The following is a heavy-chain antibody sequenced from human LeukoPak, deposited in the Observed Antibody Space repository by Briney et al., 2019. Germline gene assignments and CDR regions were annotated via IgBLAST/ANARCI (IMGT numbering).Heavy chain of an antibody. CDR3: ARDGSPYYYDSSGFTDY. Sequence: ASVKVSCKASGYTFTSYYMHWVRQAPGQGLEWMGWISAYNGNTNYAQKLQGRVTMTTDTSTSTAYMELRSLRSDDTAVYYCARDGSPYYYDSSGFTDYWGQGTLVTVSS. CDR2: ISAYNGNT. D-gene: IGHD3-22*01. V-gene: IGHV1-18*04. CDR1: GYTFTSYY. J-gene: IGHJ4*02.